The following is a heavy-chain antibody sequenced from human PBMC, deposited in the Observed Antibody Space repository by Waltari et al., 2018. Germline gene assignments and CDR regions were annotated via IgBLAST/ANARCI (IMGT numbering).Heavy chain of an antibody. CDR2: IIPILGIA. J-gene: IGHJ6*02. CDR3: AARIYYGMDV. D-gene: IGHD6-6*01. V-gene: IGHV1-69*04. Sequence: QVQLVQSGAEVKKPGSSVKVSCKASGGTFSSYAITWVRQAPGQGLEWMGRIIPILGIANYAQKFQGRVTITADKSTSTAYMELSSLRSEDTAVYYCAARIYYGMDVWGQGTTVTVSS. CDR1: GGTFSSYA.